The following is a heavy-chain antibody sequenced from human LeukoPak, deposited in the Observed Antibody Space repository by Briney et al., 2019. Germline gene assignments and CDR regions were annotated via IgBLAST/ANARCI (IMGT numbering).Heavy chain of an antibody. D-gene: IGHD3-22*01. Sequence: GGSLRLSCAASGFTVSGNYMSWVRQAPGKGLEWVSAIYSGGSTYYADSVKGRFAISRDNSKNTLYLQMNSLRAEDTAVYYCARDFYGSSRYFHDYWGQGTLVTVSS. CDR1: GFTVSGNY. CDR3: ARDFYGSSRYFHDY. V-gene: IGHV3-66*01. J-gene: IGHJ4*02. CDR2: IYSGGST.